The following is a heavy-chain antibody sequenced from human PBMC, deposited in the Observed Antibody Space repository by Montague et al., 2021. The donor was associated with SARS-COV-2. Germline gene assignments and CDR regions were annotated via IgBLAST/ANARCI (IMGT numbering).Heavy chain of an antibody. Sequence: SLRLSCAASGSTFSSYAMHWVRQAPGKGLEWVAVISYDGSNKYYADSVKGRFTISRDNSKNTLYLQMNSLRAEDTAVYYCARVLGYYGSGSYPFYYYYGMEVWGQGTMVTVSS. CDR3: ARVLGYYGSGSYPFYYYYGMEV. CDR1: GSTFSSYA. V-gene: IGHV3-30*04. J-gene: IGHJ6*02. CDR2: ISYDGSNK. D-gene: IGHD3-10*01.